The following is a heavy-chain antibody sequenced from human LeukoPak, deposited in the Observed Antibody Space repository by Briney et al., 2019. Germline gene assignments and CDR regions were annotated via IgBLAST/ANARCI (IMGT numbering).Heavy chain of an antibody. CDR3: TGGTTVTTEIDY. Sequence: GGSLRLSCTASGFTFGDYAMSWVRQAPGKGLEWVGFIRSKAYGGTREYAASVKGRFSISRDDSKSIAYLQMNSLKTEDTAVYYCTGGTTVTTEIDYWGQGTQVTVSS. D-gene: IGHD4-17*01. CDR2: IRSKAYGGTR. J-gene: IGHJ4*02. V-gene: IGHV3-49*04. CDR1: GFTFGDYA.